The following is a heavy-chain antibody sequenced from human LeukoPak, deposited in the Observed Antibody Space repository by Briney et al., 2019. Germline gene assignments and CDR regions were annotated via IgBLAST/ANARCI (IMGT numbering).Heavy chain of an antibody. CDR1: GGSFSGYY. Sequence: SETLSLTCTVYGGSFSGYYWSWIRQPPGKGLEWIGEINHSGSTNYNPSLKSRVTISVDTSKNQFSLKLSSVTAADTAVYYCASRDTATGLDWGQGTLVTVSS. D-gene: IGHD5-18*01. J-gene: IGHJ4*02. V-gene: IGHV4-34*01. CDR2: INHSGST. CDR3: ASRDTATGLD.